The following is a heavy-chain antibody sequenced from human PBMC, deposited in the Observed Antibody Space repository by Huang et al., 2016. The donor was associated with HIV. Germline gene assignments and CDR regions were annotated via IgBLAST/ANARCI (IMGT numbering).Heavy chain of an antibody. J-gene: IGHJ4*02. CDR2: RSYDGSSK. V-gene: IGHV3-30*18. CDR1: GFTFNKLY. D-gene: IGHD1-26*01. CDR3: AKDGRGSGTYYDYFEY. Sequence: QAQLVESGGGVVQPGRSLRLSCAAFGFTFNKLYMSWVRQAPGKVVEWVAIRSYDGSSKYHADSVKCRFTISRDNSKNTVYLQMNSLRVEDTAVYYCAKDGRGSGTYYDYFEYWGQGTLVTVSS.